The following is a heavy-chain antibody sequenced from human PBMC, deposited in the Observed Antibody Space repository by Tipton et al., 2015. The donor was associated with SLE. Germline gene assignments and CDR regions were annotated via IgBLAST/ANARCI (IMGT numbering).Heavy chain of an antibody. Sequence: SLRLSCAASGFNFSNAWMTWVRQAPGKGLEWVGLMKSKTDAGTTDYAGPVKGRFTISRDDSKNTLYLQMTSLKSEDTAIYYCIRGSGWFGYWGQGTLVTVSS. CDR3: IRGSGWFGY. J-gene: IGHJ4*02. CDR1: GFNFSNAW. CDR2: MKSKTDAGTT. D-gene: IGHD6-19*01. V-gene: IGHV3-15*01.